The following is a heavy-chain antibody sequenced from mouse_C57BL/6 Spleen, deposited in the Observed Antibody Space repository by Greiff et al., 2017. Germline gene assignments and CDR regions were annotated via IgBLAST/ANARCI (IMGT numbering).Heavy chain of an antibody. J-gene: IGHJ2*01. D-gene: IGHD1-2*01. V-gene: IGHV1-64*01. CDR1: GYTFTSYW. CDR3: ARSLLRYYIDY. Sequence: QVQLQQPGAELVKPGASVKLSCKASGYTFTSYWMHWVKQRPGQGLEWIGMIHPNSGSTNYNEKLKSKATLTVDKSSSSAYMQLSSLTSEDSAVYYCARSLLRYYIDYCGQGTTLTVSS. CDR2: IHPNSGST.